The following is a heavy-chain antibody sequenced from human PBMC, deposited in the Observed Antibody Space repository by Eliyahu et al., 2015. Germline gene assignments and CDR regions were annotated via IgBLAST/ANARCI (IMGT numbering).Heavy chain of an antibody. CDR1: GYSISSGYY. V-gene: IGHV4-38-2*01. J-gene: IGHJ3*02. CDR2: IYHSGST. CDR3: ARVGYYGDYNHDAFDI. D-gene: IGHD4-17*01. Sequence: QVQLQESGPGLVKPSETLSLTCAVSGYSISSGYYWGWIRQPPGKGLEWIGSIYHSGSTYYNPSLKSRVTISVDTSKNQFSLKLSSVTAADTAVYYCARVGYYGDYNHDAFDIWGQGTMVTVSS.